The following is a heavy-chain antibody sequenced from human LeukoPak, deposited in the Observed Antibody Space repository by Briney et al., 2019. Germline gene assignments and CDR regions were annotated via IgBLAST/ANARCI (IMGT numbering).Heavy chain of an antibody. D-gene: IGHD5-12*01. CDR2: INPNSGGT. J-gene: IGHJ4*02. CDR3: ARPNFRYDYFDY. CDR1: GYTFTGYY. V-gene: IGHV1-2*02. Sequence: ASMKVSCKASGYTFTGYYMHWVRQAPGQGLEWMGWINPNSGGTNYAQKFQGRVTMTRDTSISTAYMELSRLRSDDTAVYYCARPNFRYDYFDYWGQGTLVTVSS.